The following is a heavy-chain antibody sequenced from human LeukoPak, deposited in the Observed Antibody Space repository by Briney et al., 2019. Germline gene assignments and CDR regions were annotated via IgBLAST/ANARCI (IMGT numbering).Heavy chain of an antibody. CDR3: ARDKVLSGEMATNNWFDP. D-gene: IGHD5-24*01. CDR2: IYTSGST. V-gene: IGHV4-61*02. Sequence: PSETLSLTCTVSGGSISSGSYYWSWIRQPAGKGLEWIGRIYTSGSTNYNPSLKSRVTISVDTSKNQFSLKLSSVTAADTAVYYCARDKVLSGEMATNNWFDPWGQGTLVTVSS. CDR1: GGSISSGSYY. J-gene: IGHJ5*02.